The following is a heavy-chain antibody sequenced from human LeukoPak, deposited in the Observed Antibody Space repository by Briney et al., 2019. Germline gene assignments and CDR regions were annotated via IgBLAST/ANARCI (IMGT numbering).Heavy chain of an antibody. CDR2: IIPILGIA. CDR1: GGTFSSYA. Sequence: SVKVSCKASGGTFSSYAISWVRQAPGQGLEWMGRIIPILGIANYAQKFQGRVTITADKSTSTAYMELSSLRSEDTAVYYCATDRSIIQLWFDYWGQGTLVTVSS. CDR3: ATDRSIIQLWFDY. J-gene: IGHJ5*01. D-gene: IGHD5-18*01. V-gene: IGHV1-69*04.